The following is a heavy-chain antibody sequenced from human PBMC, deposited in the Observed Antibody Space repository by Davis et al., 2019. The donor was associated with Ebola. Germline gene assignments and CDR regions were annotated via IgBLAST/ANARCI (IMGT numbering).Heavy chain of an antibody. V-gene: IGHV3-7*01. D-gene: IGHD2-2*02. Sequence: GSLRLSCAASGLSFSSYWMSWVRQAPGKGLEWVANIKQDGSDKYYVGSVKGRFTISRDNARNSVYLQMNSLRAEDTAVYYCASQYCSGTRCYTDAFDIWGQGTMVTVSS. J-gene: IGHJ3*02. CDR3: ASQYCSGTRCYTDAFDI. CDR2: IKQDGSDK. CDR1: GLSFSSYW.